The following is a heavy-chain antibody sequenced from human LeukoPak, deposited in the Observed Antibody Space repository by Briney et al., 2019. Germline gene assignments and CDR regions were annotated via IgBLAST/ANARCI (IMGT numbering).Heavy chain of an antibody. D-gene: IGHD5-18*01. V-gene: IGHV3-23*01. CDR3: ATLLGIQLWFT. CDR2: ISGSGGST. J-gene: IGHJ5*02. Sequence: GGSLRLSCAASGFTISSYAMSWVRQAPGKGLEWVSGISGSGGSTYYADSVKGRFTISRDNSKNTLYLQMNSLRAEDSAVYYCATLLGIQLWFTWGQGTLVTVSS. CDR1: GFTISSYA.